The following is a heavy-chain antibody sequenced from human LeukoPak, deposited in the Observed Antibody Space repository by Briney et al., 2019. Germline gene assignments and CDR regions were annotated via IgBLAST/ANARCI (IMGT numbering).Heavy chain of an antibody. CDR3: ARGPVELGDAFDI. D-gene: IGHD1-7*01. CDR2: INPNSGGT. V-gene: IGHV1-2*02. J-gene: IGHJ3*02. Sequence: ASVKVSCKASGYTFTGYYTHWVRQAPGQGLEWMGWINPNSGGTNYAQKFQGRVTMTRDTSISTAYMELSRLRSDDTAVYYCARGPVELGDAFDIWGQGTMVTVSS. CDR1: GYTFTGYY.